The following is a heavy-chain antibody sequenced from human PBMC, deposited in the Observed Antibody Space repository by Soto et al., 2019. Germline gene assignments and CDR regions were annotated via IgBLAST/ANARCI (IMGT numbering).Heavy chain of an antibody. CDR1: GYTLTELS. V-gene: IGHV1-24*01. J-gene: IGHJ4*02. CDR3: ATYERIMITFGGVIAPS. D-gene: IGHD3-16*02. Sequence: AAVKVSCKVSGYTLTELSMHWVRQAPGKGLEWMGGFDPEDGETIYAQKFQGRVTMTEDTSTDTAYMELSSLRSEDTAVYYCATYERIMITFGGVIAPSWGQGTLVTVSS. CDR2: FDPEDGET.